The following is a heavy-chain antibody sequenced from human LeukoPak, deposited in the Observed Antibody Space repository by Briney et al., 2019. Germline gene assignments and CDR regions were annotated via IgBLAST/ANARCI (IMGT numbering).Heavy chain of an antibody. D-gene: IGHD5-12*01. CDR2: ISAYNGNT. CDR3: ARDGDSGYDYLPGDYYYYYMDV. Sequence: GASVKVSCKASGYTFTSYGISWVRQAPGQRLEWMGWISAYNGNTNYAQKLQGRVTMTTDTSTSTAYMELRSLRSDDTAVYYCARDGDSGYDYLPGDYYYYYMDVWGKGTTVTVSS. J-gene: IGHJ6*03. V-gene: IGHV1-18*01. CDR1: GYTFTSYG.